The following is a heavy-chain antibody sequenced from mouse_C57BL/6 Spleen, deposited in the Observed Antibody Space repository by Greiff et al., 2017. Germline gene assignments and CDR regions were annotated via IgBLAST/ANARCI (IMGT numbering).Heavy chain of an antibody. V-gene: IGHV1-53*01. CDR3: ARSFYYYGSDLAWFAY. J-gene: IGHJ3*01. D-gene: IGHD1-1*01. CDR1: GYTFTSYW. CDR2: INPSNGGT. Sequence: QVQLQQPGTELVKPGASVKLSCKASGYTFTSYWMHWVKQRPGQGLEWIGNINPSNGGTNYNEKFKSKATLTVDKSSSTAYMQLTSLTSEDSAVYYCARSFYYYGSDLAWFAYWGQGTLVTVSA.